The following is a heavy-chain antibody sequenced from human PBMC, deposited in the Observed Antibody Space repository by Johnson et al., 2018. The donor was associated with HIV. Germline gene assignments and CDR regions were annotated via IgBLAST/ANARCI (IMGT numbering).Heavy chain of an antibody. V-gene: IGHV3-66*01. CDR3: ARSLRGSGEGDAFDI. J-gene: IGHJ3*02. CDR2: IYSGGYT. Sequence: VQLVESGGGLVQPGGSLRLSCAASGFTVSSNYMSWVRQAPGKGLEWVSLIYSGGYTYYADAVKGRFTISRDNSKNTLYLQMNSLRAEDTAVYYCARSLRGSGEGDAFDIWGQGTMVTVSS. D-gene: IGHD1-26*01. CDR1: GFTVSSNY.